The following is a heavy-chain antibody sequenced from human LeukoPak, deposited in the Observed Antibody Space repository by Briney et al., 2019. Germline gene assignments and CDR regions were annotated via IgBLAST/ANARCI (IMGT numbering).Heavy chain of an antibody. V-gene: IGHV4-39*07. CDR1: GGSISSSSYY. J-gene: IGHJ3*02. CDR2: IYYSGST. D-gene: IGHD2-15*01. Sequence: SETLSLTCTVSGGSISSSSYYWVWIRQPPGKGLEWIGSIYYSGSTYYSPSLKSRVTISLDTSKNQFSLKMSSVTAADTAVYYCARDPPRIEALDIWGQGTTVTVSS. CDR3: ARDPPRIEALDI.